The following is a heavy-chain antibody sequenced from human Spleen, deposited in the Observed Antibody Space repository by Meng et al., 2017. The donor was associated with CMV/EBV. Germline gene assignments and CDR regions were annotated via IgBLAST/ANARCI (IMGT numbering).Heavy chain of an antibody. V-gene: IGHV3-7*03. CDR3: AKRPDMITAYYFDY. D-gene: IGHD3-16*01. CDR1: GFTFSNNW. CDR2: IKHDGSEE. J-gene: IGHJ4*02. Sequence: GESLKISCTVSGFTFSNNWMTWVRQVPGKGLEWVANIKHDGSEEYYVDSVKGRFTISRDNAKNSLFLQMNTLRAEDTAVYYCAKRPDMITAYYFDYWGQGTLVTVSS.